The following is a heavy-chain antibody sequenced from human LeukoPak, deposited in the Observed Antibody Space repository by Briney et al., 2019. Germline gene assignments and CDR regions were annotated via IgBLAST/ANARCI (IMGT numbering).Heavy chain of an antibody. CDR1: GYTFPGYY. V-gene: IGHV1-2*02. Sequence: ASVKVSCKASGYTFPGYYIHWVRQAPGQGLEWMAWINPNSGGTNYAQKFQGRVTMTRGTSISTAYMELSSLRSDDTAVYYCARAGMIVEPSAQNDYWGQGTLVTVSS. CDR3: ARAGMIVEPSAQNDY. J-gene: IGHJ4*02. D-gene: IGHD3-22*01. CDR2: INPNSGGT.